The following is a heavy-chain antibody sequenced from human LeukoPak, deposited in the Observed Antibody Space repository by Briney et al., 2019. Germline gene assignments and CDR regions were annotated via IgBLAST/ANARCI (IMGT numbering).Heavy chain of an antibody. CDR3: ARDSYYDSSGYYLSDAFDI. J-gene: IGHJ3*02. CDR1: GFTFSSYA. V-gene: IGHV3-30*04. CDR2: ISYDGSNK. D-gene: IGHD3-22*01. Sequence: GRSLRLSCAASGFTFSSYAMHWVRQAPGKGLEWVAVISYDGSNKYYADSVKGRFTISRDNSKNTLYLQMNSLRAEDTAVYYCARDSYYDSSGYYLSDAFDIWGQGTMVTVSS.